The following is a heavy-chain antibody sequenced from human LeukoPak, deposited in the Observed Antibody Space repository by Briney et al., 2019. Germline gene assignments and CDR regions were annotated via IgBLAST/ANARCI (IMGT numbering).Heavy chain of an antibody. CDR2: IYYSGST. V-gene: IGHV4-59*01. CDR1: GGSISSYY. D-gene: IGHD3-22*01. CDR3: ARVGYYDSSGDD. Sequence: SQTLSLTCTVSGGSISSYYWSWIRQPPGKGLEWIGYIYYSGSTNYNPSLKSRVTISVDTSKNQFSLKLSSVTAADTAVYYCARVGYYDSSGDDWGQGTLVTVSS. J-gene: IGHJ4*02.